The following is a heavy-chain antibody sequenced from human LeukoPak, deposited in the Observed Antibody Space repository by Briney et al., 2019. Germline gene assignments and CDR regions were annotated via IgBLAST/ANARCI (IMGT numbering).Heavy chain of an antibody. CDR3: ARGGIQVSGIDEFDY. D-gene: IGHD6-19*01. J-gene: IGHJ4*02. Sequence: GGSLRLSCAASGFTFIDYDMHWVRQVTGKGLEWVSAIGIRGDTHYSGSVKGRFTISRENAESSLYLQMNSLRAEDTAAYYCARGGIQVSGIDEFDYWGQGTLVTVSS. V-gene: IGHV3-13*01. CDR1: GFTFIDYD. CDR2: IGIRGDT.